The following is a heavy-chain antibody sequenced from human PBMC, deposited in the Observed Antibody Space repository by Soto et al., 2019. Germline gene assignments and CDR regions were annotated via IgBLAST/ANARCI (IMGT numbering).Heavy chain of an antibody. D-gene: IGHD3-10*01. Sequence: ASVKVSCKASGGTFSSYTISWVRQAPGQGLEWMGRIIPILGIANYAQKFQGRVTITADKSTSTAYMELSSLRSEDTAVYYCARDHYYGSGSYYKPHNWFDPWGQETLVTVSS. J-gene: IGHJ5*02. CDR2: IIPILGIA. CDR1: GGTFSSYT. V-gene: IGHV1-69*04. CDR3: ARDHYYGSGSYYKPHNWFDP.